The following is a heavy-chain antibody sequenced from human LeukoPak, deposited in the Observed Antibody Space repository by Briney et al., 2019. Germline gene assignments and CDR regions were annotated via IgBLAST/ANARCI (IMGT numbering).Heavy chain of an antibody. CDR1: GGSISSYY. V-gene: IGHV4-59*01. CDR3: ARESVTMVRGVIITQFDP. J-gene: IGHJ5*02. Sequence: SETLSLTCTVSGGSISSYYWSWIRQPPGKGLEWIGYIYYSGSTNYNPSLKSRVTISVDTSKNQFSLKLSSVTAADTAVYYRARESVTMVRGVIITQFDPWGQGTLVTVSS. D-gene: IGHD3-10*01. CDR2: IYYSGST.